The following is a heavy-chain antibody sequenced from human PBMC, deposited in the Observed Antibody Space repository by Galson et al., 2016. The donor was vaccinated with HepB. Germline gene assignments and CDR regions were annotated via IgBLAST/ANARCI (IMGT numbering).Heavy chain of an antibody. CDR3: AKDPFYNFWSGYSPDSYDMDV. J-gene: IGHJ6*02. CDR1: GFTFINYA. D-gene: IGHD3-3*01. CDR2: LNGGGDST. V-gene: IGHV3-23*01. Sequence: SLRLSCAASGFTFINYAMTWVRQSPGKGLEWVSSLNGGGDSTYYADSVRGRFTISRDNSKNTLFLQMNSLRVEDTAVYYCAKDPFYNFWSGYSPDSYDMDVWGHGTTVTVSS.